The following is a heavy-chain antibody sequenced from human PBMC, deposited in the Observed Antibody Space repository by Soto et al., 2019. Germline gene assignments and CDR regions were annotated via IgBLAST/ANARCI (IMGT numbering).Heavy chain of an antibody. D-gene: IGHD3-3*01. CDR1: GYSFTSYW. CDR2: IYPGDSDT. CDR3: ARARFGVVIMATNNWFDP. V-gene: IGHV5-51*01. J-gene: IGHJ5*02. Sequence: LGESLKISCKGPGYSFTSYWIGWVRQVPGKGLEWMGIIYPGDSDTRYSPSFQGQVTISADKSISTAYLQWSSLKASDTAMYYCARARFGVVIMATNNWFDPWGQGTLVTVSS.